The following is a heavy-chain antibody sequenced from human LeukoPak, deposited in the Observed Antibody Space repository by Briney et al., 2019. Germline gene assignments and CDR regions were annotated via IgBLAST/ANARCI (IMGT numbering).Heavy chain of an antibody. D-gene: IGHD2-15*01. CDR2: IVSDGSSA. CDR1: GFTFSSYW. V-gene: IGHV3-74*01. Sequence: GGSLSLSCAASGFTFSSYWMHWVRQAPGKGLVWVSRIVSDGSSATYADSVRGRFTVSRDNAKSTLFLQMNSLTPEDTAVYHCVRDIATTPVYWGQGALVTVSS. CDR3: VRDIATTPVY. J-gene: IGHJ4*02.